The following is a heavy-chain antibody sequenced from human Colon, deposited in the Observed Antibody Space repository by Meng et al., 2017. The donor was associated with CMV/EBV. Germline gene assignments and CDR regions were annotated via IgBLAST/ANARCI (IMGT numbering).Heavy chain of an antibody. D-gene: IGHD2-2*01. CDR2: IVPSFAIL. CDR1: A. V-gene: IGHV1-69*05. Sequence: AFKWVRQTPGQGLEWIGGIVPSFAILRYAQRFQGRVSITTDESASNIDLELSSLRSDDTAVYYCASVERGYCSSNSCYNRYLHHWGQGTLVTVSS. J-gene: IGHJ1*01. CDR3: ASVERGYCSSNSCYNRYLHH.